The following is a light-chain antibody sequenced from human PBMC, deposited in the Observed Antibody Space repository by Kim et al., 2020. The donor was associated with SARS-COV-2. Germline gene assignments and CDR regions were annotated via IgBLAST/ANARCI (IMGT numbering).Light chain of an antibody. CDR1: NIGSSS. CDR3: QMWDSKTDHVM. V-gene: IGLV3-21*03. Sequence: SYELTQPPSVSAAPGMTATITCGRRNIGSSSVHXYQQQPGQAPVLVVYNDGDRPSVVPERFSGSNSGNTVTLTISRVEAGDEADYYCQMWDSKTDHVMFG. CDR2: NDG. J-gene: IGLJ3*02.